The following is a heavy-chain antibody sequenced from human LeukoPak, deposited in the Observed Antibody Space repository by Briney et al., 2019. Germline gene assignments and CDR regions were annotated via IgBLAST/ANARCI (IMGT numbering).Heavy chain of an antibody. J-gene: IGHJ4*02. V-gene: IGHV1-2*02. CDR3: ARDRRGNTYYYGSGSSPYFDY. D-gene: IGHD3-10*01. CDR1: KYTFTDYY. Sequence: GASVKVSCKPSKYTFTDYYLHWVRQAPGQGLEWMGWINPNSGGASYAQKFQGRVTMTRDTSTSTVYMELSSLRSEDTAVYYCARDRRGNTYYYGSGSSPYFDYWGQGTLVTVSS. CDR2: INPNSGGA.